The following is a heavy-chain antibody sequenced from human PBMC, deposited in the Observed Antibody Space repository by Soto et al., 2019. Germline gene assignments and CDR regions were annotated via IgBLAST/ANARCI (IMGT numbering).Heavy chain of an antibody. J-gene: IGHJ4*02. CDR3: SYGDYAFNFDY. CDR2: IYYSGST. V-gene: IGHV4-61*01. CDR1: GGSVSSGSYY. Sequence: SETLSLTCTVSGGSVSSGSYYWSWIRQPPGKGLEWIGYIYYSGSTNYNPSLKSRVTISVDTSKNQFSLKLSSVTAADTAVYYCSYGDYAFNFDYWGQGTLVTVSS. D-gene: IGHD4-17*01.